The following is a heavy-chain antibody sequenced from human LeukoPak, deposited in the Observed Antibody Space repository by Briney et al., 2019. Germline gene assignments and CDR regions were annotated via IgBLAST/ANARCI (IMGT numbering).Heavy chain of an antibody. CDR3: AKDYKSGYVPGAFDI. D-gene: IGHD5-12*01. J-gene: IGHJ3*02. Sequence: PGGSLTLSCAASGFPFSSYAMSWVRQAPGKGLEWVSAISGSGGSTYYADSVKGRFTISRDNSKNTLYLQMNSLRAEDTAVYYCAKDYKSGYVPGAFDIWGQGTMVTVSS. CDR1: GFPFSSYA. V-gene: IGHV3-23*01. CDR2: ISGSGGST.